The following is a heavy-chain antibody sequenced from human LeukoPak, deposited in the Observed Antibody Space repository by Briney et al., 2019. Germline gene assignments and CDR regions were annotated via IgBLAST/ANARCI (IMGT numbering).Heavy chain of an antibody. V-gene: IGHV3-30-3*01. CDR2: ISYDGSNK. Sequence: GGSLRLSCAASGFTFSSYAMHWVRQAPGKGLERVAVISYDGSNKYYADSVKGRFTISRDNSKNTLYLQMNSLRAEDTAVYYCARGVRGYSYGIDYWGQGTLVTVSS. CDR1: GFTFSSYA. J-gene: IGHJ4*02. D-gene: IGHD5-18*01. CDR3: ARGVRGYSYGIDY.